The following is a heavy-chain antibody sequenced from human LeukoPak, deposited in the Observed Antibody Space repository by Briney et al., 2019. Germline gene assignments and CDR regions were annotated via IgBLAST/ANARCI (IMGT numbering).Heavy chain of an antibody. CDR3: ARVTYESSSFDY. CDR2: IYYSGST. J-gene: IGHJ4*02. D-gene: IGHD5-12*01. CDR1: GGSISSYY. V-gene: IGHV4-59*01. Sequence: SETLSLTCTVSGGSISSYYWSWTRQPPGKGLEWIGYIYYSGSTNYNPSLKSRVTISVDTSKNQFSLKLSSVTAADTAVYYCARVTYESSSFDYWGQGTLVTVSS.